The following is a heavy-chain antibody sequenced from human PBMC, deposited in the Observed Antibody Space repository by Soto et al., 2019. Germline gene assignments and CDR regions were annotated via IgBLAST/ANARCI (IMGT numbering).Heavy chain of an antibody. Sequence: QVQLVQSGPEVRVPGSSVKVSCKASAGTFPHYALSWVRQAPGQGLEWIGGIIPVLATTTYAQKFQGRVSIIADESTNTVYRELSSLRSEATAAYYGARHWGNSLKNWLDPWGQGTLVTVSS. D-gene: IGHD3-16*01. CDR3: ARHWGNSLKNWLDP. CDR1: AGTFPHYA. J-gene: IGHJ5*02. V-gene: IGHV1-69*01. CDR2: IIPVLATT.